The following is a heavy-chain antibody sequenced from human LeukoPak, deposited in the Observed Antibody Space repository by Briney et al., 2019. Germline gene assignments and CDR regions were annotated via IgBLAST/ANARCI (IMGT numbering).Heavy chain of an antibody. D-gene: IGHD3-9*01. CDR3: ARDGPYTIFAAGGYFDY. CDR2: IIPIFGTA. CDR1: GGTFTSYA. V-gene: IGHV1-69*01. Sequence: GSSVKVSCKASGGTFTSYAISWVRQAPGQGLGWMGGIIPIFGTANYAQKFQGRVTITADESTNTAYMELSSLRSEDTAVYYCARDGPYTIFAAGGYFDYWGQGTLVTVSS. J-gene: IGHJ4*02.